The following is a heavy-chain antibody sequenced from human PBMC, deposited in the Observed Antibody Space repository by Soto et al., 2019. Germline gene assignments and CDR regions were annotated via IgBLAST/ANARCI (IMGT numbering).Heavy chain of an antibody. D-gene: IGHD6-19*01. CDR1: GGSITTNW. CDR2: IYHSGTT. J-gene: IGHJ4*02. CDR3: ARHIAVPRTRGFDY. Sequence: QVHLQESGPGLVKPSGTLSLTCAVSGGSITTNWWSWVRQPPGKGLEWIGEIYHSGTTNYNPSLRGLVTISVDTSNTQFSLTLNPVTAADSAIYYCARHIAVPRTRGFDYWGQGNLVTVSS. V-gene: IGHV4-4*02.